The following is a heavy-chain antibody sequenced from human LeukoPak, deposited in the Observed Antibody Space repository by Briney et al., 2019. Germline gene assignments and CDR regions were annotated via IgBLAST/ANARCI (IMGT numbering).Heavy chain of an antibody. CDR3: ARVVYGSPYCYYYMDV. CDR2: ISSSSNYI. D-gene: IGHD2-8*01. CDR1: GFTFSAYS. Sequence: GGSLRLSCAASGFTFSAYSMNWVRQAPGKGLEWVSSISSSSNYIYYADSVKGRFTISRDNAKNSLYLQMNSLRAEDTAVYYCARVVYGSPYCYYYMDVWGKGTTVTVSS. V-gene: IGHV3-21*01. J-gene: IGHJ6*03.